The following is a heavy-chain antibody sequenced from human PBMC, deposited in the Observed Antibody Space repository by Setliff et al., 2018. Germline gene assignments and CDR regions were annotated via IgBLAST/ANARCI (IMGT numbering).Heavy chain of an antibody. V-gene: IGHV4-59*11. Sequence: SETLSLTCTVSGGSSSSHYWSWIRQPPGKGLEWIGYIHYSGTTNYNPSLKSRVTLSLDTAKNQFSLELRAVTAADTALYYCARENGYCSGGACYFMFDCWGQGTLVTVSS. D-gene: IGHD2-15*01. CDR2: IHYSGTT. J-gene: IGHJ4*02. CDR1: GGSSSSHY. CDR3: ARENGYCSGGACYFMFDC.